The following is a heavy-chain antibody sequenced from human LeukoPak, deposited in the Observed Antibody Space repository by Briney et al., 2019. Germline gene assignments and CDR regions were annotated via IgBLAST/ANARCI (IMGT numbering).Heavy chain of an antibody. J-gene: IGHJ4*02. CDR2: IGPTGNT. CDR3: ARESLGGLKYFDD. CDR1: GYTFTAYY. Sequence: ASVKVSCKASGYTFTAYYMHWVRQAPGQGLEWIGCIGPTGNTVHVQKFQGRVTVTRDTSINTVYMEVNSLRSDDTAVYSCARESLGGLKYFDDWGQGTLVTVSS. D-gene: IGHD3-16*01. V-gene: IGHV1-2*02.